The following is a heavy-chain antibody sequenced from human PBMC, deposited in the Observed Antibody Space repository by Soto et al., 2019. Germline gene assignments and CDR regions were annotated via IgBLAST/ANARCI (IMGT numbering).Heavy chain of an antibody. CDR3: ATGVIWIGYFTVDS. CDR2: FIPVYRTL. CDR1: GGSFGNSA. Sequence: QVQLVQSGAEVKKPGPSVKVSCKASGGSFGNSAINWVRQTPGQGLEWLGGFIPVYRTLNYAQKYQGRVTITADESTGTAYMTLRSLASDVTAVYYCATGVIWIGYFTVDSWGQGTRVTVSS. J-gene: IGHJ4*02. D-gene: IGHD3-3*01. V-gene: IGHV1-69*01.